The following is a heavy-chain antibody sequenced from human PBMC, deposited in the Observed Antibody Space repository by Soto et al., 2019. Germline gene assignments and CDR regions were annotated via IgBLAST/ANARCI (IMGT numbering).Heavy chain of an antibody. CDR3: ARRGYTSGWYHDY. V-gene: IGHV4-39*01. D-gene: IGHD6-19*01. Sequence: QLQLQESGPGLVKPSETLSLTCTVSGGSISSNRYYWGWIRQPPGKGLEWIGSIYYSGNTFDNPSLKSRVTISVDTSRNQFSLKLSSVTATDTAVYFCARRGYTSGWYHDYWGQGTLVTVSS. CDR2: IYYSGNT. CDR1: GGSISSNRYY. J-gene: IGHJ4*02.